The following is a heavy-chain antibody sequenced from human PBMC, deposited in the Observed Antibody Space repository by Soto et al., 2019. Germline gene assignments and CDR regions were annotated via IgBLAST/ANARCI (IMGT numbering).Heavy chain of an antibody. Sequence: SETLSLTCTVSGGSISSSSYYWGWIRQPPGKGLEWIGSIFYSGSTYYNPSLKSRVTISVDRSKNQFSLKLSSVTAADTAVYYCARHETDRTTGYYLYWGQGTLVTVSS. CDR1: GGSISSSSYY. J-gene: IGHJ4*02. CDR2: IFYSGST. CDR3: ARHETDRTTGYYLY. V-gene: IGHV4-39*07. D-gene: IGHD3-22*01.